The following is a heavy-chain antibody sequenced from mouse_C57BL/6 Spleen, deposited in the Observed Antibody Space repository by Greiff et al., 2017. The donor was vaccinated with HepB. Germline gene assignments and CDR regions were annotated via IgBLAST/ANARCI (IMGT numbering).Heavy chain of an antibody. D-gene: IGHD4-1*01. CDR1: GYTFTEYT. CDR3: ARHEDPWDLFAY. V-gene: IGHV1-62-2*01. Sequence: QVQLKESGAELVKPGASVKLSCKASGYTFTEYTIHWVKQRAGQGLEWIGWFYPGSGSIKYNEKFKDKATLTADKSSSTAYMELSRLTSEDSAVYCCARHEDPWDLFAYWGQGTLVTVSA. J-gene: IGHJ3*01. CDR2: FYPGSGSI.